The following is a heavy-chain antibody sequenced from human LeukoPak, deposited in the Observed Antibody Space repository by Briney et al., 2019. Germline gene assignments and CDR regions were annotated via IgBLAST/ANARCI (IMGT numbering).Heavy chain of an antibody. V-gene: IGHV4-30-4*01. CDR3: ARDLLNEGNHLDY. Sequence: SETLSLTCTVSGGSISSGDYYWSWIRQPPGKGLEWIGYIYYSESTYYNPSLKSRVTISVETSKKQSSLKLSSVTAADTAVYYCARDLLNEGNHLDYWGQGTLVTVSS. D-gene: IGHD4-23*01. CDR2: IYYSEST. CDR1: GGSISSGDYY. J-gene: IGHJ4*02.